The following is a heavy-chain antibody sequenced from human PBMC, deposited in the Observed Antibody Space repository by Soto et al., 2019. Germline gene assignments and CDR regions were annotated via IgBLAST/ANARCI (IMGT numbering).Heavy chain of an antibody. Sequence: QVPLVQSGAEVKKPGASVKVSCKASGYTFTSYAMHWVRQAPGQRLEWMGWINAGNGNTKYSQKFQGRVTITRDTSPSTAYRELSSLRSEDTAVYYCAREGALLWFGERTYVDYWGQGTLVTVSS. CDR3: AREGALLWFGERTYVDY. CDR1: GYTFTSYA. J-gene: IGHJ4*02. D-gene: IGHD3-10*01. CDR2: INAGNGNT. V-gene: IGHV1-3*01.